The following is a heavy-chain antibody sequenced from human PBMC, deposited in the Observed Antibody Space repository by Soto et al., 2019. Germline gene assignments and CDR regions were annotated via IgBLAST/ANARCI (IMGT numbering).Heavy chain of an antibody. Sequence: TLSLTCTVSGGSISSGGYYWSWIRQHPGKGLEWIGYIYYSGSTYYNPSLKSRVTISVDTSKNQFSLKLSSVTAADTAVYYCARDGLPWSSSWYRASGMDVWGQGTTVTVSS. D-gene: IGHD6-13*01. J-gene: IGHJ6*02. CDR3: ARDGLPWSSSWYRASGMDV. CDR2: IYYSGST. CDR1: GGSISSGGYY. V-gene: IGHV4-31*03.